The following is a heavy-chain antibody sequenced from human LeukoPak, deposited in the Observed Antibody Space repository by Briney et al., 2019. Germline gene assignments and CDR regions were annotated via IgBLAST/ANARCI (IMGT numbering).Heavy chain of an antibody. D-gene: IGHD2/OR15-2a*01. CDR3: ARETTLTGRYFYYYMDV. Sequence: ASVKVSCKASGYTFTGYYMHWVRQAPGQGLEWMGRINPNSGGTNYAQKFQGRVTMTRVTSISTAYMELSRLRSDDTAVYYCARETTLTGRYFYYYMDVWGKGTTVTVSS. CDR2: INPNSGGT. J-gene: IGHJ6*03. V-gene: IGHV1-2*06. CDR1: GYTFTGYY.